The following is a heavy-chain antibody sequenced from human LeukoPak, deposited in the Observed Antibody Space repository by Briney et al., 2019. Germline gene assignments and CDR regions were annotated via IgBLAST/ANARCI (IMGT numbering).Heavy chain of an antibody. J-gene: IGHJ5*02. V-gene: IGHV4-34*01. CDR2: INHSGST. CDR3: AREYCDGSGSDYYLFDP. D-gene: IGHD3-10*01. Sequence: PSETLSLTCAVYGGSFSSYYWSWVRQPPGKGLEWIGEINHSGSTNYNPSLTSRVTISADTSKKQFSLKLSSVTAADTGVYYCAREYCDGSGSDYYLFDPWGQETLVTVSS. CDR1: GGSFSSYY.